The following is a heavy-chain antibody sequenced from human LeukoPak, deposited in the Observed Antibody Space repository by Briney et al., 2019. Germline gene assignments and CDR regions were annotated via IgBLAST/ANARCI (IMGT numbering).Heavy chain of an antibody. J-gene: IGHJ4*02. CDR1: GFAFSSYS. CDR2: ISADGKNK. Sequence: GGSLRLSCAVSGFAFSSYSMSWVRQAPGKGLEWVAVISADGKNKNHADSVKGRFTISRDKSTLYLEMNDLRTEDTALYYCARDVGKDTITTEIAYWGQGTLVTVSS. D-gene: IGHD4-11*01. CDR3: ARDVGKDTITTEIAY. V-gene: IGHV3-30*04.